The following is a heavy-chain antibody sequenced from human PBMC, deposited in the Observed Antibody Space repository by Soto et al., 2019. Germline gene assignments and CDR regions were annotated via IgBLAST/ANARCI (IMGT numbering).Heavy chain of an antibody. CDR2: ISWNIGTI. Sequence: EVQLVESGGGFVQPVRSLRRSCTSSGFTFENYAMHWVRQAPGKGLEWVSGISWNIGTIGYADSVRGRFTISRDNVKHSLYLQMDSLRHEDTAMDYGAIDNIDSNFEHYCDYWGRGTLVTVSS. CDR3: AIDNIDSNFEHYCDY. CDR1: GFTFENYA. D-gene: IGHD1-1*01. V-gene: IGHV3-9*01. J-gene: IGHJ4*02.